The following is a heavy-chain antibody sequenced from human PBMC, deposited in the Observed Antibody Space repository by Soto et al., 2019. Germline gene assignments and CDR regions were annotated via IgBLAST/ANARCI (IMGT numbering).Heavy chain of an antibody. Sequence: QVQLVESGGGVVQPGRSLRLSCAASGFTFSSYAMHWIRQAPGKGLEWVAVISYDGSNKSYADSVKGRFTISRDNSKNTLYLQMNSRRAEDTAVYYCARDRTARAACCDYWGQGTLVTVSS. V-gene: IGHV3-30-3*01. CDR1: GFTFSSYA. CDR3: ARDRTARAACCDY. D-gene: IGHD4-17*01. CDR2: ISYDGSNK. J-gene: IGHJ4*02.